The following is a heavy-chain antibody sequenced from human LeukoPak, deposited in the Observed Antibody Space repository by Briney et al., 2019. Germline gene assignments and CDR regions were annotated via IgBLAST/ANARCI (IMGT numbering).Heavy chain of an antibody. CDR2: ISVSAGRT. V-gene: IGHV3-23*01. J-gene: IGHJ4*02. CDR1: GFTFDDYG. D-gene: IGHD6-13*01. Sequence: PGGSLRLSCAASGFTFDDYGMNWVRQAPGKGLEWVSGISVSAGRTYYADSVRGRFTISRDNSKNTLFLQMNSLRAEDTAVYYCAKDLEQQLEEYYFDYWGQGTLVTVSS. CDR3: AKDLEQQLEEYYFDY.